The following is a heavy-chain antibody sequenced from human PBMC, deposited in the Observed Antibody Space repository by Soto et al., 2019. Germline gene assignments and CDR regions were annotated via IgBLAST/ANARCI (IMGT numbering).Heavy chain of an antibody. J-gene: IGHJ5*02. V-gene: IGHV1-69*06. CDR3: ARDFPIVVVPAARQTSVDTGMVPFDP. CDR2: IIATFGTA. D-gene: IGHD2-2*01. Sequence: SVKVSCKDSGGNFSSYAIGWGRQAPGQGLEWMGGIIATFGTANYAQKFQGRVTITADKSTSTAYMELSSLRTEDTAVYYCARDFPIVVVPAARQTSVDTGMVPFDPWGQGTLVTVSS. CDR1: GGNFSSYA.